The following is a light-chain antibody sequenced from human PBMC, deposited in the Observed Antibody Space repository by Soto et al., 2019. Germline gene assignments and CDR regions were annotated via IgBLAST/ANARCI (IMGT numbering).Light chain of an antibody. CDR3: QQYVNLPLT. V-gene: IGKV3-20*01. J-gene: IGKJ4*01. Sequence: EIVLTHSPDTLSLSPGERATLSCRASQSLRSNYLAWYQHQPGQSPRLLIYGASSRASGIPDRFIGSGSGTEFTLTISRLEPEDFAVYYCQQYVNLPLTFGGGTKVDI. CDR1: QSLRSNY. CDR2: GAS.